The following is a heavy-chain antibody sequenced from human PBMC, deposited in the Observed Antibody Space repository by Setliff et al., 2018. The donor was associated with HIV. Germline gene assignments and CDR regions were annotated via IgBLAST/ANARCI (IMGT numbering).Heavy chain of an antibody. V-gene: IGHV3-74*01. CDR3: ALAGRAVYY. J-gene: IGHJ4*02. CDR2: INSDGSST. Sequence: PGGSLRLSCVASGFTFSTYAMSWVRQVPGKGLEWVSRINSDGSSTSYADSVKGRFTISRDNAKNTLYLQMNSLRAEDTAVYYCALAGRAVYYWGQGTLVTVSS. CDR1: GFTFSTYA. D-gene: IGHD6-19*01.